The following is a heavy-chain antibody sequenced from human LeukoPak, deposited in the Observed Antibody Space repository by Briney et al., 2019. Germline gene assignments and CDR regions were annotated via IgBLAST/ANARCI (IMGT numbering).Heavy chain of an antibody. CDR3: ARGRSSGLMWVSDS. CDR1: GDSITTIDHH. J-gene: IGHJ4*02. Sequence: SETLSLTCAVSGDSITTIDHHWGWIRQPPGKGLEWIGSIPYNGDTHYNASLKGRVTLSMDTSTNEFSLQLNSVTAADTAVYYCARGRSSGLMWVSDSWGQGTLVTVSS. CDR2: IPYNGDT. D-gene: IGHD6-19*01. V-gene: IGHV4-39*07.